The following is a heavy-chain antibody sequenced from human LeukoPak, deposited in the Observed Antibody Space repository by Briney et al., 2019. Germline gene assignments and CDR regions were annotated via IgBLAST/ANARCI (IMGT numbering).Heavy chain of an antibody. V-gene: IGHV3-74*01. Sequence: PGGSLRLSCAASGFTFSSYWVHWVRQAPGKGLVWVSRINSDGSSTSYADSVKGRFTISRDNAKNTLYLQMNSLRAEDTAVYYCARGYDFWSGYYGWYFDYWGQGTLVTVSS. D-gene: IGHD3-3*01. CDR3: ARGYDFWSGYYGWYFDY. CDR2: INSDGSST. J-gene: IGHJ4*02. CDR1: GFTFSSYW.